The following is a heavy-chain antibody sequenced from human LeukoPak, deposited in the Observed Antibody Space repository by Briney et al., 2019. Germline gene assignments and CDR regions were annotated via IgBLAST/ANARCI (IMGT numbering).Heavy chain of an antibody. V-gene: IGHV3-23*01. CDR3: AKDRLGAMMYFDF. CDR2: ISGSGGST. D-gene: IGHD1-26*01. CDR1: GFTFSTYG. J-gene: IGHJ4*02. Sequence: GGSLRLSCEASGFTFSTYGMSWVRQAPGKGLEWVSAISGSGGSTYYADSVKGRVTISRDNSKNTLYLQVNSLRVDDTAVYYCAKDRLGAMMYFDFWGQGTLVTVSS.